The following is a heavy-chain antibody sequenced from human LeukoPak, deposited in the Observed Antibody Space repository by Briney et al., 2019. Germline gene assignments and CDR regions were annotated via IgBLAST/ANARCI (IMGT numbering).Heavy chain of an antibody. CDR3: ARVLDSSGYYYGFDP. Sequence: SETLSLTCAVYGGSFSGYYWSWIRQPPGKGLEWIGEINHSGSSNYNPSLKSRVTISVDTSKNQFSLKLSSVTAADTAVYYCARVLDSSGYYYGFDPWGQGTLVTVSS. J-gene: IGHJ5*02. V-gene: IGHV4-34*01. CDR2: INHSGSS. D-gene: IGHD3-22*01. CDR1: GGSFSGYY.